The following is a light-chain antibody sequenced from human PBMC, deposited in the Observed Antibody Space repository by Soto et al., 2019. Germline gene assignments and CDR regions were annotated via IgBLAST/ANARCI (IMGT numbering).Light chain of an antibody. CDR3: QHYGNSPGT. V-gene: IGKV3-20*01. CDR2: ETS. J-gene: IGKJ1*01. CDR1: QSVSSSY. Sequence: EIVLTQSPGTLSLSPGERATLSCRASQSVSSSYSAWYQQKPGQAPSLLIYETSNRATGIPDRFSGSGSGRDFTLTITRLEPEDFAVYYCQHYGNSPGTFGQGTKLEIK.